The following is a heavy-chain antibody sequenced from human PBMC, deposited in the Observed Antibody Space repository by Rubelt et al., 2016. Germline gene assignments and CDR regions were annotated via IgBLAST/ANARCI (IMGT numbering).Heavy chain of an antibody. Sequence: QVQLVQSGAEVKKPGASVKVSCKVSGYTLTELSMHWVRQAPGKGLEWMGGFDPDDGETIYAQKFQGRVTMTEDTSTDRAYMELSSLRSEDTAVYYCATGIVVVPAHVPSRDYWGQGTLVTVSS. CDR2: FDPDDGET. CDR3: ATGIVVVPAHVPSRDY. CDR1: GYTLTELS. J-gene: IGHJ4*02. V-gene: IGHV1-24*01. D-gene: IGHD2-2*01.